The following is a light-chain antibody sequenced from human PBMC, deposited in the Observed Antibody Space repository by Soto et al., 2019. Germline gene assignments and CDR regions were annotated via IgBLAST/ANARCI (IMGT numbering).Light chain of an antibody. CDR3: QQYGDWPRP. V-gene: IGKV3-15*01. CDR1: QSVGNN. CDR2: ATS. Sequence: EIVVTQSPATLSVSPGERATLSCRASQSVGNNFAWYQQKPGQAPRLLIFATSTRATGVPARFSGSGSGTEFTLTISSLQSEDFAVYYCQQYGDWPRPFGGGAK. J-gene: IGKJ4*01.